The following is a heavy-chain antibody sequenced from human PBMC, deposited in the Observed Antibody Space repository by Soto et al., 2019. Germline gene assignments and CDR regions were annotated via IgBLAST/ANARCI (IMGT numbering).Heavy chain of an antibody. CDR2: IYWDDDK. Sequence: QITLKESGPTLVKPTQTLTLTCTFSGFSLSTTGVGVGWIRQPPGKALEWLALIYWDDDKRYNPSLNSRLTSTKNTTKTQVVRAMTNLDPVDTATYYCVQSRCGGDCLQSYSSHSYYGLDVWGQGTTVTVSS. V-gene: IGHV2-5*02. J-gene: IGHJ6*02. CDR3: VQSRCGGDCLQSYSSHSYYGLDV. CDR1: GFSLSTTGVG. D-gene: IGHD2-21*02.